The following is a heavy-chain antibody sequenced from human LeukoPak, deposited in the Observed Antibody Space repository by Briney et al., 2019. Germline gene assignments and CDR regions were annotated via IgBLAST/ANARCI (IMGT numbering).Heavy chain of an antibody. CDR1: GFTFSSYS. CDR2: ISSSSNNI. J-gene: IGHJ4*02. CDR3: VNFDY. Sequence: GGSLRLSCAASGFTFSSYSMNWVRQAPGKGLEWVSYISSSSNNIYYADSVKGRFTISADNYRNIVYLQMSSLRAEDTAVYYCVNFDYWGQGTLVTVSS. V-gene: IGHV3-48*01.